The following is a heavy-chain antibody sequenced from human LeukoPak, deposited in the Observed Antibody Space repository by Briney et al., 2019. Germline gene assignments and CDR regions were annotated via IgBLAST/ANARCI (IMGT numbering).Heavy chain of an antibody. D-gene: IGHD1-26*01. CDR2: ILYDGSIQ. V-gene: IGHV3-30*04. J-gene: IGHJ4*02. Sequence: PGGSLRLSCAASGFSFSNYAMHWVRQAPGKRLDWVAVILYDGSIQNTADSVRGRFIISRDNSKNTVFLQMSSLKTDDTAVYYCARGAILGAFNLMDYWGQGTLVTVSS. CDR3: ARGAILGAFNLMDY. CDR1: GFSFSNYA.